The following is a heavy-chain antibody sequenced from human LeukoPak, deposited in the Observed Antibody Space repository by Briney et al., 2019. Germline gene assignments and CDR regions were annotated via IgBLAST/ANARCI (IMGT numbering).Heavy chain of an antibody. V-gene: IGHV1-2*02. CDR1: VYTFTGYF. J-gene: IGHJ4*02. CDR3: ARDPSPYTGSYFDY. CDR2: INANSGDT. Sequence: ASVKVSSTASVYTFTGYFIHWMRQAPRQGLEWMGWINANSGDTHYALKFQGRVFMTRDTSISTVYMELSRLTTDDTAVYYCARDPSPYTGSYFDYWGQGTLLTVSS. D-gene: IGHD1-26*01.